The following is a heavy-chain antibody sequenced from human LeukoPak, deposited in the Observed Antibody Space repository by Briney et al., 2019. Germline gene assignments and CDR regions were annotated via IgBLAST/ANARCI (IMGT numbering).Heavy chain of an antibody. V-gene: IGHV3-30*18. CDR3: AKDLDTAMVR. D-gene: IGHD5-18*01. CDR2: IWYGGSNK. J-gene: IGHJ4*02. Sequence: GRSLRLSCAASGFTFSSYGMHWVRQAPGKGLEWVAVIWYGGSNKYYADSVKGRFTISRDNSKNTLYLQMNSLRAEDTAVYYCAKDLDTAMVRWGQGTLVTVSS. CDR1: GFTFSSYG.